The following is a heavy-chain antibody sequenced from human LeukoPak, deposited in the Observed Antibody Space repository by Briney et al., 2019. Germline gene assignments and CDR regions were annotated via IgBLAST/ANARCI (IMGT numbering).Heavy chain of an antibody. CDR3: ARGDRGESWFDP. D-gene: IGHD4-17*01. J-gene: IGHJ5*02. Sequence: ASVKVSCKASGYTFTSYDINWVRQATGQGLEWMGWMNPNSGNTGYAQKFQGRVTMTRDTSISTAYMELSRLRSDDTAVYYCARGDRGESWFDPWGQGTLVTVSS. CDR2: MNPNSGNT. CDR1: GYTFTSYD. V-gene: IGHV1-8*01.